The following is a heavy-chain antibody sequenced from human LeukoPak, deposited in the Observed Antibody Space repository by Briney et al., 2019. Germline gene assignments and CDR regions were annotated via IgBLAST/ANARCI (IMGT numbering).Heavy chain of an antibody. V-gene: IGHV4-38-2*02. Sequence: SETLSLTCTVSGGSIGSYYWGWIRQPPGKGLEWIGSIYHSGSTYYNPSLKSRVTISVDTSKNQFSLKLSSVTAADTAVYYCARVEDIAAAGHWGQGTLVTVSS. J-gene: IGHJ4*02. CDR2: IYHSGST. CDR3: ARVEDIAAAGH. D-gene: IGHD6-13*01. CDR1: GGSIGSYY.